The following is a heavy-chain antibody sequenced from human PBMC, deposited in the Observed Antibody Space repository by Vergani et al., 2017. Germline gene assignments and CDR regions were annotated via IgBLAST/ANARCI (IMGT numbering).Heavy chain of an antibody. J-gene: IGHJ5*02. D-gene: IGHD2-2*02. CDR3: ATGNCSSTSCYTVGWFDP. V-gene: IGHV4-34*01. Sequence: QVQLQQWGAGLLKPSETLSLTCAVYGGSFSGYYWSWIRQPPGKGLEWIGEINHSGSTNYNPSLKSRVTISVDTSQNQFSLKLSSVTAADTAVYYCATGNCSSTSCYTVGWFDPWGQGTLVTVSS. CDR2: INHSGST. CDR1: GGSFSGYY.